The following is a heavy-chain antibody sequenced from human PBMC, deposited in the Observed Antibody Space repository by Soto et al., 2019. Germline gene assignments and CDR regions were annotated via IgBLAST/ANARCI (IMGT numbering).Heavy chain of an antibody. CDR1: GFTFSSYA. J-gene: IGHJ4*02. Sequence: PGGSLRLSCAASGFTFSSYAMHWVRQAPGKGLEWVAVISYDGSNKYYADSVKGRFTISRDNSKNTLYLQMNSLRAEDTAVYYCARVPEGYSGNIDYWGQGTLVTVSS. D-gene: IGHD5-12*01. CDR2: ISYDGSNK. CDR3: ARVPEGYSGNIDY. V-gene: IGHV3-30-3*01.